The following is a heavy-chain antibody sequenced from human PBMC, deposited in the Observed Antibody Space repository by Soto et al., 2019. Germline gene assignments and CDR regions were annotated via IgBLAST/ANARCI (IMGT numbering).Heavy chain of an antibody. CDR1: GFTFSGYW. J-gene: IGHJ4*02. V-gene: IGHV3-74*01. Sequence: GGSLRLSCAASGFTFSGYWMHWVRQAPGKGLVWVSLIDSDGTTTNYADSVKGRFTISRDNAKNTLYLQMNSLRAEDTAVYYCARRVAEAAPYYFDYWGQGTLVTVSS. CDR2: IDSDGTTT. CDR3: ARRVAEAAPYYFDY. D-gene: IGHD6-13*01.